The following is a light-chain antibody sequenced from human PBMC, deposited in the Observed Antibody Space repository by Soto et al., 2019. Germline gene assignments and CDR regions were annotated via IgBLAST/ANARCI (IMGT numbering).Light chain of an antibody. CDR2: GAS. V-gene: IGKV3-11*01. CDR3: QQRSSWPIT. CDR1: QSVDSY. J-gene: IGKJ5*01. Sequence: EIVLTQSPSSLALSPGERATLSCGASQSVDSYLVWYQQKPGQAPRLLIFGASNRATGIPARFSGSGSGTDFTLTINSLEPEDFAVYYCQQRSSWPITFGQGTRLEIK.